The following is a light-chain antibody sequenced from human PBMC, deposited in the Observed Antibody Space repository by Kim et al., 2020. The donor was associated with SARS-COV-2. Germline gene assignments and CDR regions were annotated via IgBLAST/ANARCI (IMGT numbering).Light chain of an antibody. J-gene: IGLJ3*02. V-gene: IGLV3-1*01. CDR3: QTWDSRLV. CDR1: DLGKTY. Sequence: VSVVTGQTATITCSGHDLGKTYVAWYQQKAGQSPVVVICQDNKRPSGVPERFSGSNSGNTATLTITGTQSMDEADYFCQTWDSRLVFGGGTKVTVL. CDR2: QDN.